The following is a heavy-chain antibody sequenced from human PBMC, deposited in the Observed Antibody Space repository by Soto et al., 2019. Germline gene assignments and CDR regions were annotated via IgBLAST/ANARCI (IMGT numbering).Heavy chain of an antibody. D-gene: IGHD2-2*01. CDR3: ARDSSLSQYYFDY. Sequence: SLRLSCAASGFTFSSHGMHWVRQAPGKGLEWVAFIWYDATNKYYADSVKGRFTISRDTSKNTLYLQMSSLRAEDTAVYYCARDSSLSQYYFDYWGQGTLVTVSS. V-gene: IGHV3-33*01. J-gene: IGHJ4*02. CDR2: IWYDATNK. CDR1: GFTFSSHG.